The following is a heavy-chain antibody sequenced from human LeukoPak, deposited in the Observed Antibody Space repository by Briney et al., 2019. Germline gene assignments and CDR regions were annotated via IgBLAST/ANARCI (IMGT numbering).Heavy chain of an antibody. CDR1: GFTFSSYA. CDR2: ISSNGGST. CDR3: ARGRVGADY. Sequence: GGSLRLSCAASGFTFSSYAMHWVRQAPGKGLEYVSAISSNGGSTYYANSVKGRFTISRGNSKNTLYLQMGSLRAEDMAVYYCARGRVGADYWGQGTLVTVSS. D-gene: IGHD1-26*01. J-gene: IGHJ4*02. V-gene: IGHV3-64*01.